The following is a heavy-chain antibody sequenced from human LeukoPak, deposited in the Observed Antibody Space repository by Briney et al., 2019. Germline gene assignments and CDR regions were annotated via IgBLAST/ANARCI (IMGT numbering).Heavy chain of an antibody. Sequence: GGSLRLSCAASGFTFTSYSMSWVRQAPGKGLEWVSGTSDRGDYTYYADSVRGRFTISRDNSKNTLYLQMNSLRAEDTAVYYCAKENHIAVAGSGVDYWGQGTLVTVSS. V-gene: IGHV3-23*01. CDR2: TSDRGDYT. D-gene: IGHD6-19*01. J-gene: IGHJ4*02. CDR1: GFTFTSYS. CDR3: AKENHIAVAGSGVDY.